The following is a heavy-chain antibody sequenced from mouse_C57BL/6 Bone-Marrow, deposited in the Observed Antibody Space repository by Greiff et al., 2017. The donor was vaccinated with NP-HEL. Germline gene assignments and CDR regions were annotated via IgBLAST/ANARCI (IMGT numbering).Heavy chain of an antibody. D-gene: IGHD2-1*01. V-gene: IGHV1-26*01. J-gene: IGHJ1*03. CDR3: AGHGNYPWYFDV. Sequence: VQLQQSGPELVKPGASVKISCKASGYTFTDYYMNWVKQSHGKSLEWIGDINPNNGGTSYNQKFKGKATLTVDKSSSTAYMELRSLTSEDSAVYYCAGHGNYPWYFDVWGTGTTVTISS. CDR1: GYTFTDYY. CDR2: INPNNGGT.